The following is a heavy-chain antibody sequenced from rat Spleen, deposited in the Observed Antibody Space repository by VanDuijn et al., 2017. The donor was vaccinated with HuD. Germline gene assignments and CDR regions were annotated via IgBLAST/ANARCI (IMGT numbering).Heavy chain of an antibody. D-gene: IGHD1-11*01. Sequence: EVQLVESDGGLVQPGRSLKLSCAASGFTFSAYYMAWVRQAPTKGLEWVASISPSGGATYYRDSVKGRFAISRDNAKNTLYLQMDSLRSEDTAIYYCGRAATEGLDYWGQGASVTVSS. J-gene: IGHJ4*01. CDR3: GRAATEGLDY. V-gene: IGHV5-25*01. CDR1: GFTFSAYY. CDR2: ISPSGGAT.